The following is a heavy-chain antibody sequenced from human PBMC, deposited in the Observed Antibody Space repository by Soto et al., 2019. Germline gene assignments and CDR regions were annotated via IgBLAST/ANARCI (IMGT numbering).Heavy chain of an antibody. V-gene: IGHV3-15*01. CDR2: IKSTTHGGTT. D-gene: IGHD3-22*01. CDR1: GFTFDNAW. J-gene: IGHJ4*02. CDR3: ATPLGLVVHGTFDC. Sequence: SMRLSCAASGFTFDNAWMSWFGQAPGKGLELVGRIKSTTHGGTTEYAAAVNGSFTISRDDSKNTLYLQMNSLKTEDTAVYCCATPLGLVVHGTFDCWGQGTLITV.